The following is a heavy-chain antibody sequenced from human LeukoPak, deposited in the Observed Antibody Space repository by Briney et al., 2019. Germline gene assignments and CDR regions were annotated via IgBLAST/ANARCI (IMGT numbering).Heavy chain of an antibody. J-gene: IGHJ4*02. CDR1: GGTFSSYA. CDR3: ARDEGGNSGFDY. CDR2: IIPIFGTA. V-gene: IGHV1-69*05. Sequence: SVKVSCKASGGTFSSYAISWVRQAPGQGLEWMGGIIPIFGTANYAQKFQGRVTITTDESTSTAYMELSSLRSEDTAVYYCARDEGGNSGFDYWGQGTLVTVSS. D-gene: IGHD4-23*01.